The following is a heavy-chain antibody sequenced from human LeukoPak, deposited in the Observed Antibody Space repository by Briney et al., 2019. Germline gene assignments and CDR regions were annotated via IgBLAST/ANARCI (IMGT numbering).Heavy chain of an antibody. CDR1: GYSISSVYD. J-gene: IGHJ6*03. V-gene: IGHV4-38-2*02. D-gene: IGHD3-16*02. Sequence: SETLSLTCTVSGYSISSVYDLGWIRQPPGKGLEWIETSYHSGSTYYNPSLKSRVTISVDTSQNQFSLKLSSVPAADTAVYYCGRRTGYVWGSYRSVGYYMDVWGKGTTVTISS. CDR2: SYHSGST. CDR3: GRRTGYVWGSYRSVGYYMDV.